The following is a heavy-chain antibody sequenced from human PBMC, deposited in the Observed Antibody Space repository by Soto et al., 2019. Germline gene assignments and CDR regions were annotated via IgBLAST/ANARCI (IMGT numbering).Heavy chain of an antibody. CDR3: AKDAGEVNWNYAYYFDY. CDR2: ISGSGGST. Sequence: GGSLRLSCAASGFTFSSYAMSWVRQAPGKGLEWASAISGSGGSTYYADSVKGRFTISRDNSKNTLYLQMNSLRAEDTAVYYCAKDAGEVNWNYAYYFDYWGQGTLVTVSS. J-gene: IGHJ4*02. D-gene: IGHD1-7*01. V-gene: IGHV3-23*01. CDR1: GFTFSSYA.